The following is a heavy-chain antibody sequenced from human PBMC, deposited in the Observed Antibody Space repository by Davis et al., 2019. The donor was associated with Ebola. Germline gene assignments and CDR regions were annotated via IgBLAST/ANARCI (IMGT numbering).Heavy chain of an antibody. D-gene: IGHD3-10*01. CDR1: GGSIGSHR. Sequence: PSETLSLTCTVSGGSIGSHRWSWIRQPPGKGLEWIGNIYFSGSTTYNPSLQSRVSISVDTSKSQFSLQLSSVTAADTAVYYCALGITSPGKDWGQGTLVVVSP. CDR2: IYFSGST. J-gene: IGHJ4*02. CDR3: ALGITSPGKD. V-gene: IGHV4-59*11.